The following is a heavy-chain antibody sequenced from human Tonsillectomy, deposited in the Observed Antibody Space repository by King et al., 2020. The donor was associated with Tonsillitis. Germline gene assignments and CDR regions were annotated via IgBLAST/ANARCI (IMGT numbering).Heavy chain of an antibody. CDR1: GGSFSGYY. D-gene: IGHD6-19*01. Sequence: VQLQQWGAGLLKPSETLSLTCAVYGGSFSGYYWSWIRQPPGKGLEWIGEINHSGSTNYNPSLKSRVTISVDTSKNQFSLKLSSVTAADTAVYYCARAPPIAVAGTWYGRHAYYFDYWGQGTLVTVSS. V-gene: IGHV4-34*01. CDR2: INHSGST. CDR3: ARAPPIAVAGTWYGRHAYYFDY. J-gene: IGHJ4*02.